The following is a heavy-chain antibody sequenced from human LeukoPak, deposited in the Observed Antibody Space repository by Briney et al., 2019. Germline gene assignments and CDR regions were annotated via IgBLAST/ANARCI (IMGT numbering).Heavy chain of an antibody. CDR1: GFTFDDYG. V-gene: IGHV3-20*04. CDR3: ARDPPTGYSSGWYFDY. CDR2: INWNGGST. Sequence: GGSLRLSCAASGFTFDDYGMSWVRQAPGKGLEWVSGINWNGGSTGYADSVKGRFTISRDNAKNSLYLQMNSLRAEDTALYYRARDPPTGYSSGWYFDYWGQGTLVTVSS. D-gene: IGHD6-19*01. J-gene: IGHJ4*02.